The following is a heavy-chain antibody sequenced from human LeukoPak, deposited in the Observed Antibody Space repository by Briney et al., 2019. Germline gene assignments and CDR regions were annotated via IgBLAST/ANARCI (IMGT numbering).Heavy chain of an antibody. V-gene: IGHV4-31*03. J-gene: IGHJ4*02. Sequence: PSETLSLTCTVSGGSISSGDYYWSWIRQHPGKGLEWIGYIYYSGSTYYNPSLKSRVTISIDTSKNQFSLKLSSVTAADTAVYYCARGPDGIVVAGPEYYFDYWGQGTLVTVSS. CDR3: ARGPDGIVVAGPEYYFDY. CDR2: IYYSGST. D-gene: IGHD6-19*01. CDR1: GGSISSGDYY.